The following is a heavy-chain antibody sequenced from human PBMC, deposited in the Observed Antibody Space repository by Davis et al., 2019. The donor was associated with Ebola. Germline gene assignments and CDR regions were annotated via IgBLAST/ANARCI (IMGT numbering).Heavy chain of an antibody. J-gene: IGHJ4*02. Sequence: LRLSCTVSGGSISSGGYYWSWIRQHPGKGLEWIGYIYYSGSTYYNPSLKSRVTISVDTSKNQFSLKLSSVTAADTAVYYCARAYGGNLEGYFDYWGQGTLVTVSS. CDR3: ARAYGGNLEGYFDY. CDR2: IYYSGST. D-gene: IGHD4-23*01. CDR1: GGSISSGGYY. V-gene: IGHV4-31*03.